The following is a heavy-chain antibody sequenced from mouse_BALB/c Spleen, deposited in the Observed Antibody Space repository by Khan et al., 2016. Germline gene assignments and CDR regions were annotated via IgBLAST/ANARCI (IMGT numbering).Heavy chain of an antibody. J-gene: IGHJ3*01. CDR1: GFNIKDTY. CDR3: ARSPYDYDVGFAY. Sequence: VQLQQPGAELVKPGASVKLSCTASGFNIKDTYMHWVKQRPEQGLEWIGRIDPAHGNTKYDTKFQGKATITADTSSNTAYLQLSSLTADDTAVYYCARSPYDYDVGFAYWGQGTLVTVSA. V-gene: IGHV14-3*02. D-gene: IGHD2-4*01. CDR2: IDPAHGNT.